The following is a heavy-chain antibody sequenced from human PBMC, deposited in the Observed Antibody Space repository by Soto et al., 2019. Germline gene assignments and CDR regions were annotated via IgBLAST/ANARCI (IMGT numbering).Heavy chain of an antibody. Sequence: PGGSLRLSCAASGFTFSSYGMHWVRQAPGKGLEWVAVISYDGSNKYYADSVKGRFTITRDNSKNTLYLQVNSLRAEDTAVYYCAKVDLNSDYGEFTTYYYGMDVWGQGTTVTVSS. CDR3: AKVDLNSDYGEFTTYYYGMDV. D-gene: IGHD4-17*01. V-gene: IGHV3-30*18. CDR2: ISYDGSNK. J-gene: IGHJ6*02. CDR1: GFTFSSYG.